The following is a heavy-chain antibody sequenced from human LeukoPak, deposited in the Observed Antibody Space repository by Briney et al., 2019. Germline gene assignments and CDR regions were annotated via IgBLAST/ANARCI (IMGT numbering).Heavy chain of an antibody. CDR1: GYTFTGYY. J-gene: IGHJ6*03. CDR2: INPNSGGT. D-gene: IGHD3-3*01. V-gene: IGHV1-2*02. Sequence: ASVKVSCKASGYTFTGYYMHWVRQAPGQGLEWMGWINPNSGGTNYAQKFQGRVTMTRDTSISTVYMELRSLRSDDTAVYYCARNGDHYDFWSGYFHHPYYYYYYYVDVWGKGTTVTVSS. CDR3: ARNGDHYDFWSGYFHHPYYYYYYYVDV.